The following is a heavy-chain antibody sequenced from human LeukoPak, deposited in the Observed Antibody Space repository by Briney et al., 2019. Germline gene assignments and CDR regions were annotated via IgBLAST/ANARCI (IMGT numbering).Heavy chain of an antibody. CDR1: GFTFSSYS. D-gene: IGHD2-2*01. J-gene: IGHJ4*02. Sequence: GGSLRLSCAASGFTFSSYSMNWVRQAPGKGLEWVSSISSSSYIYYADSVKGRFTISRDNAKNSLYLQMNSLRAEDTAVYYCARGAGRYCSSTSCSRDDYWGQGTLVTVSS. CDR2: ISSSSYI. V-gene: IGHV3-21*01. CDR3: ARGAGRYCSSTSCSRDDY.